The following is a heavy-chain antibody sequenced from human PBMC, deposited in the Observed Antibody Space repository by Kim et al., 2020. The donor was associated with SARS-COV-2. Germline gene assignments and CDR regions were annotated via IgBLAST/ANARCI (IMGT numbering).Heavy chain of an antibody. CDR3: ARGGGYDFKYYYYYGMDV. CDR2: INPNSGGT. V-gene: IGHV1-2*02. D-gene: IGHD5-12*01. CDR1: GYTFTGYY. Sequence: ASVKVSCKASGYTFTGYYMHWVRQAPGQGLEWMGWINPNSGGTNYAQKFQGRVTMTRDTSISTAYMELSRLRSDDTAVYYCARGGGYDFKYYYYYGMDVWGQGTTVTVSS. J-gene: IGHJ6*02.